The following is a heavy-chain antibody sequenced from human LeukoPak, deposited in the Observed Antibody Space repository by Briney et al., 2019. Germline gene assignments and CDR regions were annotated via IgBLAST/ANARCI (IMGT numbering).Heavy chain of an antibody. CDR2: INSDGSST. Sequence: GGSLRLSCAASGFTFSSYWMHWVRQAPGKGLVWVSRINSDGSSTSYADSVKGRFTISRDNAKNTLYLQMNSLRAEDTAVYYCARDVPDLIYDYVWGSYRPDGWFDPWGQGTLVTVSS. D-gene: IGHD3-16*02. CDR3: ARDVPDLIYDYVWGSYRPDGWFDP. CDR1: GFTFSSYW. V-gene: IGHV3-74*01. J-gene: IGHJ5*02.